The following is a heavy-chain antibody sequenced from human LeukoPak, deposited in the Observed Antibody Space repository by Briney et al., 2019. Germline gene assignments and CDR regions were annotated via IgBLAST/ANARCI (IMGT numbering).Heavy chain of an antibody. CDR2: IYSGGNT. Sequence: GGSLRLSCAASGFTVSGNYMSWIRQTPGKGLEWISVIYSGGNTYYADSVKGRFTISRDNSKNTLYLQMNSLRVEDTAMYYCARDLVKAVAGTGDWGQGTLVTVSS. V-gene: IGHV3-53*01. J-gene: IGHJ4*02. D-gene: IGHD6-19*01. CDR1: GFTVSGNY. CDR3: ARDLVKAVAGTGD.